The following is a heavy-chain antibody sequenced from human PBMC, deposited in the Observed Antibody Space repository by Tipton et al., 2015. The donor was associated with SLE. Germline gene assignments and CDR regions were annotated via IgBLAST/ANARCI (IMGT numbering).Heavy chain of an antibody. J-gene: IGHJ3*02. Sequence: TLSLTCAVSGSAIRSSYYWGWIRQPPGKGLEWIASIHYSGSTYYNPSLKNRVTISADTSKNQFSLNLSSVTAADTAVYYCARKWDIWGQGTMVTVSS. V-gene: IGHV4-38-2*01. CDR3: ARKWDI. CDR2: IHYSGST. CDR1: GSAIRSSYY. D-gene: IGHD2-8*01.